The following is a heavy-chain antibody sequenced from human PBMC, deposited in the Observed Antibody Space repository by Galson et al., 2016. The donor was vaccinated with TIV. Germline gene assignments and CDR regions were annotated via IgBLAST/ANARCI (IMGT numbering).Heavy chain of an antibody. Sequence: SVKVSCKASGGTFSTYVFNWVRLAPGQGLEWMGGIIPLFGTINYAQKFQGRVTITADESSTTVYMELNSLRSGETAVYYCASDRNTALDTYHQYYGMDVWGQGTTVTVSS. V-gene: IGHV1-69*13. CDR3: ASDRNTALDTYHQYYGMDV. CDR1: GGTFSTYV. D-gene: IGHD5-18*01. J-gene: IGHJ6*02. CDR2: IIPLFGTI.